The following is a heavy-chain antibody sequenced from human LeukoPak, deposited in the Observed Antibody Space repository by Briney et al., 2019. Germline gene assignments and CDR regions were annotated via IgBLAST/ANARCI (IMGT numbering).Heavy chain of an antibody. Sequence: GGSLRLSCAASGFTFSSYAMSWVSPAPGKGMEWVSAISGSGGSTYYADSVKGRFTISRDNSKNTLYLQMNSLRAEDTAVYYCAVGGSYYISADYWGQGTLVTVPS. CDR2: ISGSGGST. CDR1: GFTFSSYA. V-gene: IGHV3-23*01. J-gene: IGHJ4*02. CDR3: AVGGSYYISADY. D-gene: IGHD1-26*01.